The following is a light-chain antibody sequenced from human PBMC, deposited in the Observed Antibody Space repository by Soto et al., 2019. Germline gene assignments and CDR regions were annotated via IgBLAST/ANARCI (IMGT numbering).Light chain of an antibody. CDR2: DVT. CDR1: NSDIGNYIY. Sequence: QSALTQPRSVSGSPGQSVTSCTGTNSDIGNYIYVSWYQVHPGKAPKLIIYDVTKRPSGVPDRFSGSKSGNTASLTISGLQAEDESEYYCCSYAGFYTLVFGGGTQLTVL. CDR3: CSYAGFYTLV. V-gene: IGLV2-11*01. J-gene: IGLJ3*02.